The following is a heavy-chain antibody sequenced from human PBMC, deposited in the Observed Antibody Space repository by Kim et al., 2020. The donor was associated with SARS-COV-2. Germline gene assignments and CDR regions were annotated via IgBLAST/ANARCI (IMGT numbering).Heavy chain of an antibody. J-gene: IGHJ3*02. V-gene: IGHV1-69*01. D-gene: IGHD5-12*01. CDR3: ARSSGWLQFRGAFDI. Sequence: RKFQGRVTITADESTSTAYMELSSLRSEDTAVYYCARSSGWLQFRGAFDIWGQGTMVTVSS.